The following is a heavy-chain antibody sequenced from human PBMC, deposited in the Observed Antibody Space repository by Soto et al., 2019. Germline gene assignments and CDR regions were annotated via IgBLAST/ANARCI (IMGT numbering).Heavy chain of an antibody. CDR3: AKSRREVQADYYYYYGMDV. Sequence: PGGSLRLSCAASGFTFSRYAMSWVRQAPGKGLKWISYISGRVGSTYSADSVKGRFTISRDNSKNTLYLQMTSLRAEDTAVYYCAKSRREVQADYYYYYGMDVWGQGTTVTVSS. V-gene: IGHV3-23*01. D-gene: IGHD1-26*01. CDR2: ISGRVGST. CDR1: GFTFSRYA. J-gene: IGHJ6*02.